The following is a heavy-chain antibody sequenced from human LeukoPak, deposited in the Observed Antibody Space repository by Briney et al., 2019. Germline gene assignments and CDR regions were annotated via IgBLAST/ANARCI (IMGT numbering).Heavy chain of an antibody. J-gene: IGHJ4*02. CDR3: ARDCGNDSSGYYVFDY. V-gene: IGHV1-46*01. Sequence: ASVKVSCKASGYTFTGYYMHWVRQAPGQGLEWMGIINPSGGSTSYAQKFQGRVTMTRDTSTSTVYMELSSLRSEDTAVYYCARDCGNDSSGYYVFDYWGQGTLVTVSS. CDR2: INPSGGST. CDR1: GYTFTGYY. D-gene: IGHD3-22*01.